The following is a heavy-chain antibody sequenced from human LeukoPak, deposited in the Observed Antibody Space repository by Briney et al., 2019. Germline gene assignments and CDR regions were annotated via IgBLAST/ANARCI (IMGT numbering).Heavy chain of an antibody. D-gene: IGHD3-10*01. Sequence: GGSLRLSCAASGFTFRKSAMTWVRQAPGKGLEWVSAIGGSGDTTFYTDSVKGRFTISRDNSKNTLHLQMNNVTAEDTAIYYCTTAYYRSGMIGLYFYYMDAWGTGTTVAVSS. J-gene: IGHJ6*03. CDR3: TTAYYRSGMIGLYFYYMDA. CDR1: GFTFRKSA. V-gene: IGHV3-23*01. CDR2: IGGSGDTT.